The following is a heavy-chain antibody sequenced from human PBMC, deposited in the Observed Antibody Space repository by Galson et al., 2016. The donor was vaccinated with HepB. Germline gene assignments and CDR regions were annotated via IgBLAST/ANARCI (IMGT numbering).Heavy chain of an antibody. CDR2: IKPDGSDA. CDR1: GFTFKNYW. CDR3: ATTRFSDN. Sequence: SLRLSCAASGFTFKNYWMSWVRQAPGKGLEWVANIKPDGSDANYVDSVRGRFTISRDNAKNSLFLQINVVRAEDTAVYYCATTRFSDNWGQGTLVTVSS. J-gene: IGHJ4*02. V-gene: IGHV3-7*01.